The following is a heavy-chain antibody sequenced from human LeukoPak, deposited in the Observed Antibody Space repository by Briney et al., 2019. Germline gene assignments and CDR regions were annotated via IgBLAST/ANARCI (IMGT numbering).Heavy chain of an antibody. V-gene: IGHV4-59*08. CDR1: GGFITNYY. CDR2: IHSTGAT. Sequence: SETLSLTCTVSGGFITNYYWDWIRQPPGRGLEWVGYIHSTGATSYNPSLKSRVTMSIDTSKKQFSLKVTSVTAADTAVYYCAGHGYDDDDLSLTWGQGTPVTVSS. J-gene: IGHJ5*02. D-gene: IGHD3-16*01. CDR3: AGHGYDDDDLSLT.